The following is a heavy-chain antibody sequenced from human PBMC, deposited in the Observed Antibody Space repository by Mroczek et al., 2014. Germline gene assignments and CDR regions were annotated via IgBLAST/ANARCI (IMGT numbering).Heavy chain of an antibody. CDR3: ARDYLVPWFGERKDAFDI. V-gene: IGHV3-30-3*01. Sequence: QVQLVESGGGVVQPGRSLRLSCAASGFTFSSYAMHWVRQAPGKGLEWVAVISYDGSNKYYADSVKGRFTISRDNSKNTLYLQMNSLRAEDTAVYYCARDYLVPWFGERKDAFDIWGQGTMVTVSS. CDR1: GFTFSSYA. J-gene: IGHJ3*02. D-gene: IGHD3-10*01. CDR2: ISYDGSNK.